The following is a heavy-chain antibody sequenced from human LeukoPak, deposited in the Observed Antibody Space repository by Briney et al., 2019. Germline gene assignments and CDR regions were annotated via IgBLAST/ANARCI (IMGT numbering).Heavy chain of an antibody. D-gene: IGHD3-10*01. J-gene: IGHJ4*02. Sequence: GGSLGLSCAVSGFTFSNYAMHWVRQAPGKGLEWVTIISYDGRNKYYADSVKGRFTISRDNSKNTLYLQMNSLRTEDTAMYYCAREEGYYGSGNYYNVYPFDYWGQGALVTVSS. CDR1: GFTFSNYA. CDR2: ISYDGRNK. V-gene: IGHV3-30-3*01. CDR3: AREEGYYGSGNYYNVYPFDY.